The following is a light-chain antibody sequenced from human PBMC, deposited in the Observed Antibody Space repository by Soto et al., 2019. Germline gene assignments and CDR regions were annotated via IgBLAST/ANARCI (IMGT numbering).Light chain of an antibody. CDR1: TGDVTSNHY. Sequence: QAVVTQESSLTVSPGGTVTLTCGSSTGDVTSNHYPFWLQQKPGQAPRTLIYDTSKTHSWTPARFSASLLGGKAALILSGAQPEDEADYYCFLIDSGVWVFGGGTKVTVL. CDR3: FLIDSGVWV. V-gene: IGLV7-46*01. J-gene: IGLJ3*02. CDR2: DTS.